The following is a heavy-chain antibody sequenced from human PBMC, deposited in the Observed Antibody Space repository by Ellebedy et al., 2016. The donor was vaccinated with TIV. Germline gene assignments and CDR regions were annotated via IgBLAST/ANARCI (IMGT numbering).Heavy chain of an antibody. J-gene: IGHJ4*02. D-gene: IGHD5-12*01. CDR2: TKQDGSEK. CDR3: ASAARGSGAYESF. Sequence: GESLKISCAASGFTFSTYWMGWVRQAAGKGLEWVANTKQDGSEKYYVDSVKGRFTISRDNSKNSLYLQMNSLRADDTALYYCASAARGSGAYESFWGQGTLVTVSS. CDR1: GFTFSTYW. V-gene: IGHV3-7*01.